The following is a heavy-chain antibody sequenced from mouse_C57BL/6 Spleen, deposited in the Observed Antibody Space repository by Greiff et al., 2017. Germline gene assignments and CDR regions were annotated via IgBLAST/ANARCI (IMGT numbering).Heavy chain of an antibody. Sequence: VQLQESGAELVRPGASVTLSCKASGYTFTDYEMHWVKQTPVHGLEWIGAIDPDTGGTAYNQQFKGKAILTADKSSSTAYMVLRSLTSEDSAVYYCRGDSNYYAMDYWGQGTSVTVSS. V-gene: IGHV1-15*01. J-gene: IGHJ4*01. CDR2: IDPDTGGT. CDR3: RGDSNYYAMDY. D-gene: IGHD2-5*01. CDR1: GYTFTDYE.